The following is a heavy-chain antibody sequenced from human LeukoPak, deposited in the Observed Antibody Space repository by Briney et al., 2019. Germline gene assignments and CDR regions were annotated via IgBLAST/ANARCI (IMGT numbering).Heavy chain of an antibody. V-gene: IGHV3-48*03. CDR1: EFAFSGDG. D-gene: IGHD3-9*01. J-gene: IGHJ3*02. CDR3: ALLLRYFDWLEGRAFEI. Sequence: SLRVSPAASEFAFSGDGINLGGQGPGKGLEWVSDISSSGSTIYYADSVKGRFTISRDNAKNSLYLQMNSLRAEDTAVYYCALLLRYFDWLEGRAFEIWGQGTMVTASS. CDR2: ISSSGSTI.